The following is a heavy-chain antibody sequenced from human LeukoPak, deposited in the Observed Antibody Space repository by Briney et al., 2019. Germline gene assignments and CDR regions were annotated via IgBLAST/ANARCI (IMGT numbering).Heavy chain of an antibody. J-gene: IGHJ4*02. CDR2: ISSSGSTI. CDR3: ARAPDIAAADSFDY. D-gene: IGHD6-13*01. Sequence: SGGSLRLSCAASGFTFSDYYMSWIRQAPGKGLEWVSYISSSGSTIYYADSVKGRFTISRDNAKNSLYLQMNSLRAEDTAVYYCARAPDIAAADSFDYWGQGTLVTVSS. V-gene: IGHV3-11*01. CDR1: GFTFSDYY.